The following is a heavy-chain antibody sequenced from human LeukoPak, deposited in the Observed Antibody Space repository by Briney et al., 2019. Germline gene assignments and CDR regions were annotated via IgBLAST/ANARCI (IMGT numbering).Heavy chain of an antibody. J-gene: IGHJ6*03. Sequence: SSYEMNWVRQAPGKGLEWIGTIYYSGSTYYNPSLTSRVTISVDTSKNQFSLKLSSVTAAETAVYYCARHKDYYYSYMDVWGKGTTVTISS. CDR2: IYYSGST. V-gene: IGHV4-39*01. CDR1: SSYE. CDR3: ARHKDYYYSYMDV.